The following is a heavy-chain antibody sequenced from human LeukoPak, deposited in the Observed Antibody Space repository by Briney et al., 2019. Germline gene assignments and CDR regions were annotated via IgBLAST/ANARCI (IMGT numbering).Heavy chain of an antibody. CDR2: IYSGGST. J-gene: IGHJ4*02. Sequence: GGSLRLSCAASGFTVSSNYMNWVRQAPGKGLEWVSIIYSGGSTYYADSVKGRFTISRDNSKNTLYLQMNSLRAEDTAVYYCARVLWNGDYPRFDYWGQGTLVTVSS. CDR1: GFTVSSNY. D-gene: IGHD4-17*01. CDR3: ARVLWNGDYPRFDY. V-gene: IGHV3-53*01.